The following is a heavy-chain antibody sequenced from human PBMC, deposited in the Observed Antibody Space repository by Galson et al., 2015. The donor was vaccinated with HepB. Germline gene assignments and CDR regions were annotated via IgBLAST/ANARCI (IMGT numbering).Heavy chain of an antibody. Sequence: SLRLSCAASGFTVSSNYMSWVRQAPGKGLEWVSVIYSGGSTYYADSVKGRFTISRDNSKNTLYLQMNSLRAEDTAVYYCARAKYYYDSSGSGDFDYWGQGTLVTVSS. D-gene: IGHD3-22*01. V-gene: IGHV3-66*01. J-gene: IGHJ4*02. CDR3: ARAKYYYDSSGSGDFDY. CDR1: GFTVSSNY. CDR2: IYSGGST.